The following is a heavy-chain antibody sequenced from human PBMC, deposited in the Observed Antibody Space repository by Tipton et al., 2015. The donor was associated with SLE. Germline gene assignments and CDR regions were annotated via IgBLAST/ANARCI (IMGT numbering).Heavy chain of an antibody. CDR3: ARGKGYSYGPLDY. J-gene: IGHJ4*02. Sequence: TLSLTCTVSGGSISSGDYYWSWIRQPPGKGLEWIGYIYYSGSTYYNPSLKSRVTISVDTSKNQFSLKLSSVTAADTAVYYCARGKGYSYGPLDYWGQGTLATVSS. D-gene: IGHD5-18*01. CDR1: GGSISSGDYY. CDR2: IYYSGST. V-gene: IGHV4-30-4*01.